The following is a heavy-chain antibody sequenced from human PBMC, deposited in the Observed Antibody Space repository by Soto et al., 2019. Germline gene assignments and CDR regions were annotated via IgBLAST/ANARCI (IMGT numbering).Heavy chain of an antibody. Sequence: HPGGSLRLSCAASGFTVSSNYMSWVRQAPGKGLEWVSVIYSGGSTYYADSVKGRFTISRDNSKNTLYHQMNSLRAEDTAVYYCARAGSYRFDYWGHGTLVTVSS. CDR1: GFTVSSNY. D-gene: IGHD3-10*01. CDR2: IYSGGST. V-gene: IGHV3-53*01. CDR3: ARAGSYRFDY. J-gene: IGHJ4*01.